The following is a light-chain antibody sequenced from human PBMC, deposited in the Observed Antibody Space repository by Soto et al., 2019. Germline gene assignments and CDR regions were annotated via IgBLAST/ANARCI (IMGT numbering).Light chain of an antibody. V-gene: IGKV1-27*01. J-gene: IGKJ1*01. CDR2: AAS. CDR1: QGIGTY. Sequence: DIQMTQSPSSLSASVGDRVTITCRASQGIGTYLAWYQQKPGKVPKLLIYAASTLQSGVPSRFSGSGSGTDFTLTISSLQPEDVATYYCQKYNSAPWTFGQLTKVEIK. CDR3: QKYNSAPWT.